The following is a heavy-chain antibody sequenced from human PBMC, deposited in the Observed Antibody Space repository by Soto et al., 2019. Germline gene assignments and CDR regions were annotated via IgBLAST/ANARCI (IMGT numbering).Heavy chain of an antibody. V-gene: IGHV1-18*01. Sequence: ASVKVSCKASGYTFTSYGISWVRQAPGQGLEWMGWISAYNGNTNYAQKLQGRVTMTTDTSTSTAYMELRSLRSDDTAVYYCARERITSKQYAMDVWGQGTTVTVSS. CDR2: ISAYNGNT. CDR1: GYTFTSYG. D-gene: IGHD3-3*01. CDR3: ARERITSKQYAMDV. J-gene: IGHJ6*02.